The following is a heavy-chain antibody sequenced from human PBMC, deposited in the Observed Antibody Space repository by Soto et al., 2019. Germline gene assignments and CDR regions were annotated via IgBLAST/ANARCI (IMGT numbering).Heavy chain of an antibody. J-gene: IGHJ4*02. Sequence: QVQLMQSGDEVKKPGSSVKVSCEASGGTFSGHAISWVRQAPGQGPEWMGGLIPLFGTTQHAQRFQGRLTITADKSTTTAYMELTSLRFEDTAIYYCARGPNWGYRFDSWGQGTLVTVSS. D-gene: IGHD7-27*01. CDR3: ARGPNWGYRFDS. CDR1: GGTFSGHA. CDR2: LIPLFGTT. V-gene: IGHV1-69*06.